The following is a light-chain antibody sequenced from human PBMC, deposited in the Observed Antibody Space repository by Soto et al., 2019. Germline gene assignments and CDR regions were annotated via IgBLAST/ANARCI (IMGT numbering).Light chain of an antibody. J-gene: IGKJ4*01. CDR1: QSVSSSY. CDR3: EQYGSSGLT. V-gene: IGKV3-20*01. CDR2: GAS. Sequence: EIVLTQSPGTLSLSPGERATLSCRASQSVSSSYLAWYQQKPGQAPMLLICGASSRATGIPDRFSGSGSGTDFTLTISRLEPEDFAVYYCEQYGSSGLTFGGGTKVEIK.